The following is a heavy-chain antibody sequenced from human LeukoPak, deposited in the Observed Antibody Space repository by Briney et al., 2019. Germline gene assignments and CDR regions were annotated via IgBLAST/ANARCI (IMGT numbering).Heavy chain of an antibody. CDR3: ARDFNFWSGYYGFDY. J-gene: IGHJ4*02. CDR1: GFTFSRYS. D-gene: IGHD3-3*01. Sequence: PGGSLRLSCAASGFTFSRYSMNWVRQAPGKGLEWVSSISSSSSYIYYADSVKGRFTISRDNAKNSLYLQMNSLRAEDTAVYYCARDFNFWSGYYGFDYWGQGTLVTVSS. V-gene: IGHV3-21*01. CDR2: ISSSSSYI.